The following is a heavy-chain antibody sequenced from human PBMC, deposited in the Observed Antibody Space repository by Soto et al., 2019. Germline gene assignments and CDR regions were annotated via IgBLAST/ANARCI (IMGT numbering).Heavy chain of an antibody. CDR1: GGSISSYY. CDR3: ARESVGFDP. D-gene: IGHD2-15*01. V-gene: IGHV4-59*01. CDR2: IYYSGST. Sequence: QVQLQESGPGLVKPSETLSLTCTVSGGSISSYYWSWIRQPPGKGLEWIGDIYYSGSTNYNPSLKGRVIIAVDTPKNQFSQKLGSVTAADTVVYYCARESVGFDPWGQGSLVTVSS. J-gene: IGHJ5*02.